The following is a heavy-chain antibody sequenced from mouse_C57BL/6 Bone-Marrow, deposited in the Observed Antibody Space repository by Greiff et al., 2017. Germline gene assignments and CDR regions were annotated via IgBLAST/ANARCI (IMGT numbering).Heavy chain of an antibody. CDR2: IYPGDGDT. D-gene: IGHD1-1*01. CDR3: ERYFGSSNREYFDD. Sequence: QVQLQQSGPELVKPGASVKISCKASGYAFSSSWMNWVKQRPGQGLEWIGRIYPGDGDTNYNGKFKGKATLTADKSSSTAYMQLSSLPSEASAVYVCERYFGSSNREYFDDWGKGTTVTGSA. V-gene: IGHV1-82*01. J-gene: IGHJ1*03. CDR1: GYAFSSSW.